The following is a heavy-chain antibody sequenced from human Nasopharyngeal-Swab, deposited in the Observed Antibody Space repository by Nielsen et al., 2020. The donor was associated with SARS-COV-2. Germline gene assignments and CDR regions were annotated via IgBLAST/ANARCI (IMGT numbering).Heavy chain of an antibody. CDR2: IYSVGNT. J-gene: IGHJ2*01. D-gene: IGHD3-10*01. CDR3: ARDLLWFGEFGYFDV. CDR1: GVSFSPYH. Sequence: SETLSLTCAVSGVSFSPYHWSWIRQAPGKGLEWIGRIYSVGNTNYNESFRGRATISIDTSRGQFSLRLTSVTAANSAVYYCARDLLWFGEFGYFDVWGRGAHVTVS. V-gene: IGHV4-4*07.